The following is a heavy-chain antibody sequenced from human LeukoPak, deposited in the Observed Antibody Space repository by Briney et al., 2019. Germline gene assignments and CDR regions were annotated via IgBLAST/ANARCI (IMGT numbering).Heavy chain of an antibody. CDR2: ICYSGRT. CDR1: GGSISSTSYY. V-gene: IGHV4-39*07. CDR3: ARALGTRHFDY. Sequence: SETLSLTCTVSGGSISSTSYYWGWIRQPPGKGLEWIGSICYSGRTYYNPSLKSRVTISVDTSKNQFSLKVSSVTAADTAVYYCARALGTRHFDYWGQGTLVTVSS. J-gene: IGHJ4*02. D-gene: IGHD7-27*01.